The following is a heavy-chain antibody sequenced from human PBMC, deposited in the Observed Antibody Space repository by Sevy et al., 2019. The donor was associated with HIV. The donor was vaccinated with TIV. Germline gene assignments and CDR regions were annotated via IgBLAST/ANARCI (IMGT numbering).Heavy chain of an antibody. J-gene: IGHJ6*02. CDR3: ARDFREGMWLVTRLYYYYYGMDV. CDR1: GFTFSDYY. Sequence: GGSLRLSCAASGFTFSDYYMSWIRQAPGKGLEWVSYISSSGSTIYYADSVKGRFTISRDNAKNSLYLQMNSLRAEDTAVYYCARDFREGMWLVTRLYYYYYGMDVWGQGTTVTVSS. CDR2: ISSSGSTI. V-gene: IGHV3-11*01. D-gene: IGHD2-21*02.